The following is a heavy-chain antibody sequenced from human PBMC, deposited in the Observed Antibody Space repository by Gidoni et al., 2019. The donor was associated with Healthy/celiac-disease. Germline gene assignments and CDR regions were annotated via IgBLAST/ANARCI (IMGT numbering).Heavy chain of an antibody. D-gene: IGHD1-26*01. CDR2: IIPIFGTP. CDR3: ASARVGATTDDAFDI. CDR1: GGTFSSYA. V-gene: IGHV1-69*01. Sequence: QVQLVQSGAAVKKPGSSVKVSCKASGGTFSSYAISWVRHAPGQGLEWMGGIIPIFGTPNYAQKFQGRVTITADESTSTAYMELSSLRSEDTAVYYCASARVGATTDDAFDIWGQGTMVTVSS. J-gene: IGHJ3*02.